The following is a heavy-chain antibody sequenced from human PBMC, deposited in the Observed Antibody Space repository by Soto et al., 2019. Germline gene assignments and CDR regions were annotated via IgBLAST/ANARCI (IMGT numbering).Heavy chain of an antibody. J-gene: IGHJ3*02. V-gene: IGHV4-30-2*01. CDR1: GGSISSGGYS. CDR2: IYHSGST. D-gene: IGHD1-26*01. CDR3: ASNSGSYAFDI. Sequence: QLQLQESGSGLVKPSQTLSLTCAVSGGSISSGGYSWSWIRQPPGKGLEWIGYIYHSGSTYYNPSLKSRVTISVDRSKNQFSLKLSSVTAADTAVYSCASNSGSYAFDIWGQGTMVTVSS.